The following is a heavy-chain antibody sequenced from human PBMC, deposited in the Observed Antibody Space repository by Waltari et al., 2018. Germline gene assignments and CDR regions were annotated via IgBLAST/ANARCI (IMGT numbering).Heavy chain of an antibody. Sequence: QMQLVQSGPEVKKPGTSVKFSCKASGFTFTSSAMQWVLQARGQRLEWIGGMVVGSGNTNYAQKFQERVTITREMATSTAYMELSSLRSEDTAVYYCAAGRELLYYYGMDVWGQGTTVTVS. CDR1: GFTFTSSA. CDR2: MVVGSGNT. V-gene: IGHV1-58*02. D-gene: IGHD3-10*01. J-gene: IGHJ6*02. CDR3: AAGRELLYYYGMDV.